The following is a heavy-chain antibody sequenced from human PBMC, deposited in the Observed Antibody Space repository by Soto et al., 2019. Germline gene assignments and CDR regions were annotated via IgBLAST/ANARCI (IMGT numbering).Heavy chain of an antibody. Sequence: SVKVSCKASGGTFSSYAISWVRQAPGQGLEWMGGIIPIFGTANYAQKFQGRVTITADESTSTAYMELSSLRSEDTAVYYCARVPDIVVVPAAILTNYYYGMDVWGQGTTVTVSS. V-gene: IGHV1-69*13. D-gene: IGHD2-2*02. J-gene: IGHJ6*02. CDR2: IIPIFGTA. CDR1: GGTFSSYA. CDR3: ARVPDIVVVPAAILTNYYYGMDV.